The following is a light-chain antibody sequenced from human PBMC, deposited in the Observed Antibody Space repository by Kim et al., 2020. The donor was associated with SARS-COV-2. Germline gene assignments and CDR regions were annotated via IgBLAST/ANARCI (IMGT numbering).Light chain of an antibody. J-gene: IGLJ1*01. CDR3: AAWDDSLKAYV. CDR1: SSNIGDNA. Sequence: QSVLTQPPSASGTPGQRVTISCSGSSSNIGDNAVDWYQQVPGLAPKLVIYYNNKWPSGVPDRLSGSKSGTSASLAIGGLQFEDEGYYYCAAWDDSLKAYVFGTGTKVTVL. CDR2: YNN. V-gene: IGLV1-44*01.